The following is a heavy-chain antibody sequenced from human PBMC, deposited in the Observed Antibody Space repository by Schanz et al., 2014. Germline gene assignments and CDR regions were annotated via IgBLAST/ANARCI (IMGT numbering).Heavy chain of an antibody. CDR2: ISGSGAST. CDR1: GITFSSHS. Sequence: EVHLVESGGGLVQPGGSLRLSCAASGITFSSHSFNWVRQAPGKGLEWVSGISGSGASTYYADSVKGRFTISRDNSKNTLYLQMNSLRAEDTAVYYCAKTPREYCNYDNCPNWFDSWGQGTLVTASS. V-gene: IGHV3-23*04. CDR3: AKTPREYCNYDNCPNWFDS. J-gene: IGHJ5*01. D-gene: IGHD2-15*01.